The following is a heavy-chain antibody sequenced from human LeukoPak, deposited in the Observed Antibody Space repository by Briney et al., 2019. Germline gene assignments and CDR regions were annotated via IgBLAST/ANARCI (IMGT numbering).Heavy chain of an antibody. CDR3: AKDVTPGGYSYGVFDY. CDR2: ISGSGGST. V-gene: IGHV3-23*01. CDR1: GFTVSSNY. D-gene: IGHD5-18*01. Sequence: PGGSLRLSCAASGFTVSSNYMNWVRQAPGKGLEWVSAISGSGGSTYYANSVKGRFTISRDNSKNTLYLQMNSLRAEDTAVYYCAKDVTPGGYSYGVFDYWGQGTLVTVSS. J-gene: IGHJ4*02.